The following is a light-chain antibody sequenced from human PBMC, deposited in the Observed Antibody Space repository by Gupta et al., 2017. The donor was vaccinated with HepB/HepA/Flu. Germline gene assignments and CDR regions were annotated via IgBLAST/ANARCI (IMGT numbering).Light chain of an antibody. J-gene: IGLJ1*01. CDR3: SSYTSNSTLA. Sequence: QSALTQPASVSGSPGQSITISCTGTSSDVGGYNLVSWYQQHLGKAPKLMIYDVSNRPSGVSNRFSGSKSGNTASLTISGLQAEDEADYYCSSYTSNSTLAFGPGTKVTVL. CDR2: DVS. V-gene: IGLV2-14*03. CDR1: SSDVGGYNL.